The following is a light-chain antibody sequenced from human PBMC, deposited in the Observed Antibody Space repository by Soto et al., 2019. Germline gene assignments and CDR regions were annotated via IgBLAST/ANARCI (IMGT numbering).Light chain of an antibody. CDR1: QSISSY. CDR2: AAS. CDR3: QQSYSTPQT. Sequence: DIQMTQSPSSLSASVGDRVTITCRASQSISSYLNCYQQKPGKAPKLLIYAASSLRSGVPSRFSGSGSGTDFTLTISSLQPEDFATYYCQQSYSTPQTFGQGTKVEIK. V-gene: IGKV1-39*01. J-gene: IGKJ1*01.